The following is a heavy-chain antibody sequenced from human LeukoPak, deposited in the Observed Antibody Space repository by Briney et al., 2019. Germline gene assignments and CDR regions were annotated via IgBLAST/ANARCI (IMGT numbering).Heavy chain of an antibody. CDR2: INSDGGNT. CDR3: AREAYSNYAYDM. V-gene: IGHV3-74*01. D-gene: IGHD6-13*01. CDR1: GFTFSTYW. J-gene: IGHJ3*02. Sequence: PGGSLRLSCAASGFTFSTYWIHWVRQAPGKGLVWVSRINSDGGNTVYADSAKGRFTISRDNVKNTVYLQMNSLRAEDTAVYYCAREAYSNYAYDMWGHGTMVIVSS.